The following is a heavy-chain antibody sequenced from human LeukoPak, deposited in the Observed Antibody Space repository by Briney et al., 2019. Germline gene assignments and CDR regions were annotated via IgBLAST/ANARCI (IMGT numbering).Heavy chain of an antibody. J-gene: IGHJ6*02. D-gene: IGHD3-10*01. V-gene: IGHV1-69*13. Sequence: SSVKVSFMASRGTFSRYVLSWVRQATGQGLEWLGGIIPIFGTANYAQKFQGRVTITADESTSTAYMELSSLRSEDTAVYYCASIEYYYGSGSYYYGMDVWGQGTTVTVSS. CDR3: ASIEYYYGSGSYYYGMDV. CDR2: IIPIFGTA. CDR1: RGTFSRYV.